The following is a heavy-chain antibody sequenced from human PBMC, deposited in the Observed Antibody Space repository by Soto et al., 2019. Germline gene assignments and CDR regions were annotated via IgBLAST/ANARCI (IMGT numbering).Heavy chain of an antibody. CDR3: ARYGQYYHFSRGYQHAGLYGMDV. J-gene: IGHJ6*02. CDR2: INHSGGT. D-gene: IGHD3-3*02. V-gene: IGHV4-34*02. CDR1: GGSFSGYY. Sequence: QVQLQQWGAGLLKPSETLSLTCAVYGGSFSGYYWTWIRQAPGKELEWIGEINHSGGTNYNSSLKSRVTISVVTSKNQFSLILYSVTAADTSVYYCARYGQYYHFSRGYQHAGLYGMDVWGQGTTVTVSS.